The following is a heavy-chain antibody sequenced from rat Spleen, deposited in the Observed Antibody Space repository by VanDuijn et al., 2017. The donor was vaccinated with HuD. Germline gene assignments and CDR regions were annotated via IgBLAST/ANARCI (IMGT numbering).Heavy chain of an antibody. Sequence: EVQLQESGPGLVKPSQSLSLTCSVTGYSITSNFWGWIRKFPGNKMEWIGHINYSGSTSYNPSLKSRISITRDTSKNQFFLQVNSVTTEDTATYYCGRDNNYKAYWGQGVMVTVS. CDR3: GRDNNYKAY. CDR2: INYSGST. J-gene: IGHJ2*01. CDR1: GYSITSNF. D-gene: IGHD1-10*01. V-gene: IGHV3-1*01.